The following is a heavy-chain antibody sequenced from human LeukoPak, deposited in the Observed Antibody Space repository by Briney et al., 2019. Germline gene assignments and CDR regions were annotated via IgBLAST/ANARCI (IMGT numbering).Heavy chain of an antibody. Sequence: GASVKVSCKASGYTFTSYGISWVRQAPGQGLECMGWISAYNGNTNYAQKLQGRVTMTTDTSTSTAYMELRSLRSDDTAVYYCARDRTTLYYYGSGSYYTDWFDPWGQGTLVTVSS. V-gene: IGHV1-18*01. J-gene: IGHJ5*02. CDR2: ISAYNGNT. D-gene: IGHD3-10*01. CDR1: GYTFTSYG. CDR3: ARDRTTLYYYGSGSYYTDWFDP.